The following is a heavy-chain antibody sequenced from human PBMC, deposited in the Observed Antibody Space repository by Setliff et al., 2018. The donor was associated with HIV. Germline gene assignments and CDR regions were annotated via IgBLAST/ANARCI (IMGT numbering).Heavy chain of an antibody. CDR2: ISGYNGKT. CDR1: GYTFTNYG. D-gene: IGHD3-3*01. J-gene: IGHJ4*02. Sequence: GASVKVSCKASGYTFTNYGINWVRQAPGLGLEWMGWISGYNGKTEYAQRFQDRVTMTTDTSTNTVYMEMSRLTSDDTAVYYCAREGVPTVDEEWYYFDQWGQGTLVTVSS. V-gene: IGHV1-18*01. CDR3: AREGVPTVDEEWYYFDQ.